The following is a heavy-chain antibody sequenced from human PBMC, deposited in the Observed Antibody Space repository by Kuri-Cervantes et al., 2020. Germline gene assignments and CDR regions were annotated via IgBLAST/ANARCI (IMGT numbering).Heavy chain of an antibody. J-gene: IGHJ4*02. Sequence: GGSLRLSCAASGFTFDDYAMHWVRQAPGKGLEWVSGISWNSGSIGYADSVKGRFTISRDNAKNSLYLQMNSLRAEDTAVYYCARDPYYYDSSGYPYYWGQGTLVTVSS. CDR3: ARDPYYYDSSGYPYY. CDR2: ISWNSGSI. D-gene: IGHD3-22*01. V-gene: IGHV3-9*01. CDR1: GFTFDDYA.